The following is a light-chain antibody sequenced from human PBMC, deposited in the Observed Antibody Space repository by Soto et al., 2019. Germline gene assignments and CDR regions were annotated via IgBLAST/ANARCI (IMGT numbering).Light chain of an antibody. CDR1: QSITNC. V-gene: IGKV1-5*03. CDR2: DAS. J-gene: IGKJ5*01. Sequence: DIQMTQSPSTLSASVGDGVTITCRASQSITNCLAWYQQKPGKAPKLLIFDASSLRSGVPSRFSGSGSGTEFTLTISSLQPEDFATYYCQQHNPYSPYTFGQGTRLEIK. CDR3: QQHNPYSPYT.